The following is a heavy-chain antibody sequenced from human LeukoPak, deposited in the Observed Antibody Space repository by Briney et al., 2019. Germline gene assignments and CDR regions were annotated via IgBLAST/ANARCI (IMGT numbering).Heavy chain of an antibody. CDR2: INPNSGGT. V-gene: IGHV1-2*02. J-gene: IGHJ3*01. CDR1: GYTFTGYY. CDR3: ARERMYYDFWSGYYRPGRDAFDV. Sequence: ASVKVSCKASGYTFTGYYMHWVRQAPGQGLEWMGWINPNSGGTNYAQKFQGRVTMTRDTSISTAYMELSRLRSDDTAVYHCARERMYYDFWSGYYRPGRDAFDVWGQGTMVTVSS. D-gene: IGHD3-3*01.